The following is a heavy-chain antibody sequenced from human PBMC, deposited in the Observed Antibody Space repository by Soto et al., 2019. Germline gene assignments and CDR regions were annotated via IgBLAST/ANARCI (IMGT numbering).Heavy chain of an antibody. J-gene: IGHJ6*02. CDR3: VRDVWGWDV. D-gene: IGHD7-27*01. V-gene: IGHV3-64D*08. CDR1: GFILSVYD. Sequence: HPGGSLRLSCSASGFILSVYDMYWVRQAPGKGLEYVSAIRTDGVTNYADSVKGRFTISRDTSKNTLNLQTSSLRPEDTAVYYCVRDVWGWDVWGQGTTVTVSS. CDR2: IRTDGVT.